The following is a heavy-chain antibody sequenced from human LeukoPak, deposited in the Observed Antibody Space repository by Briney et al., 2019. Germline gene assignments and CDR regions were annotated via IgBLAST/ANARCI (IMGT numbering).Heavy chain of an antibody. J-gene: IGHJ5*02. D-gene: IGHD3-10*01. CDR3: ARDRSITMVRGVVDP. CDR1: GYTFTSYG. V-gene: IGHV1-18*01. CDR2: ISAYNGNT. Sequence: ASVKVSCKASGYTFTSYGISWVRQAPGQGLEWMGWISAYNGNTNYAQKLQGRVTMTTDTSTSTAYMELRSLRSDDTAVYYCARDRSITMVRGVVDPWGQGTLVTVSS.